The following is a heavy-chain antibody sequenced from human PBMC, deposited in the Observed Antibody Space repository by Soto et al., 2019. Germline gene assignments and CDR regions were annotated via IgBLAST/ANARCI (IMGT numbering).Heavy chain of an antibody. D-gene: IGHD3-3*01. CDR1: GFTFSSYW. CDR2: IKQDGSEK. CDR3: ARAFLSPPWYYDFWSCQNPFDY. J-gene: IGHJ4*02. V-gene: IGHV3-7*01. Sequence: ESGGGLVQPGGSLRLSCAASGFTFSSYWMSWVRQAPGKGLEWVANIKQDGSEKYYVDSVKGRLTSSRDNAKNSLYLQMNSLRAEDTAVYYCARAFLSPPWYYDFWSCQNPFDYWGQGTLVTVSS.